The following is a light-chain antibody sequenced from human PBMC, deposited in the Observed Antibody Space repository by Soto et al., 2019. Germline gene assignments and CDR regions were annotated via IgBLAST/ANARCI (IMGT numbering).Light chain of an antibody. V-gene: IGKV3-20*01. CDR2: GAS. Sequence: EIVLTQSPDTLAVSPGEVATLSCWASQSVTSNLAWYQQKRGQAPRLLISGASSRATGIPDRFSGSGSGTDFTLTITRLEPEDFAVYYCQHYGGGSTITFGQGTRLEIK. J-gene: IGKJ5*01. CDR1: QSVTSN. CDR3: QHYGGGSTIT.